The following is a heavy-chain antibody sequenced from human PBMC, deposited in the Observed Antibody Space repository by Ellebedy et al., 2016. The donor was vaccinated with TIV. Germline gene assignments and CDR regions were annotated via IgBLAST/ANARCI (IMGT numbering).Heavy chain of an antibody. D-gene: IGHD6-13*01. Sequence: MPSETLPLTCGVHGVFLRAYYWTWIRQSPGKGLEWIGEVSLRGNTKCNPSLKSRVTMVLDTSKNQFSLKLTSVTAADTAIYYCARLAAAAATFDYWGQGTLVTVSS. CDR3: ARLAAAAATFDY. J-gene: IGHJ4*02. CDR2: VSLRGNT. CDR1: GVFLRAYY. V-gene: IGHV4-34*01.